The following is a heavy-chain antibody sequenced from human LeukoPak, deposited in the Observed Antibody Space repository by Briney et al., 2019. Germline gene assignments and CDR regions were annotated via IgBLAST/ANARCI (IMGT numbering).Heavy chain of an antibody. J-gene: IGHJ4*02. CDR2: ISSSGSTI. Sequence: GGSLRLSCAASGFTFSSYEMNWVRQAPGKGLEWVSYISSSGSTIYYADSVKGRFTISRDNAKNSLYLQMNSLRAEDTAVYYCARDTITTVRGARSFHYWGQGTLVTVSS. CDR3: ARDTITTVRGARSFHY. V-gene: IGHV3-48*03. D-gene: IGHD3-10*01. CDR1: GFTFSSYE.